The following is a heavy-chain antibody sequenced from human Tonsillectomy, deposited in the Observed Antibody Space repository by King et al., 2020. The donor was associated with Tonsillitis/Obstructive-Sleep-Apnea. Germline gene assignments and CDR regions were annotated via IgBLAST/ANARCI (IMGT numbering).Heavy chain of an antibody. CDR1: GFTFSSYA. CDR2: ISYDGSNK. CDR3: ARDRAGQHYYYYMDV. V-gene: IGHV3-30*04. J-gene: IGHJ6*03. D-gene: IGHD6-13*01. Sequence: QGQLVQSGGGVVQPGRSLRLSCAASGFTFSSYAMHWVRQAPGKGLEWVAVISYDGSNKYYADSVKGRFTISRDNSKNTLYLQMNSLRAEDTAVYYCARDRAGQHYYYYMDVWGKGTTVTVSS.